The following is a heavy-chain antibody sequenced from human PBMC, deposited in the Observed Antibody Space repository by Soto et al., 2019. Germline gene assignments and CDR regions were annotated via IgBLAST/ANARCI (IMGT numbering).Heavy chain of an antibody. D-gene: IGHD2-15*01. CDR1: GDSVSSNSAA. V-gene: IGHV6-1*01. Sequence: PSQTLSLTCAISGDSVSSNSAAWNWIRQSPSRGLEWLGRTYYRSKWYNDYAVSVKSRITINPDTSKNQFSLQLNSVTPEDTAVYYCAREGGYCSGGSCYLFNYYYGMDAWGQGTTVTVSS. CDR2: TYYRSKWYN. J-gene: IGHJ6*02. CDR3: AREGGYCSGGSCYLFNYYYGMDA.